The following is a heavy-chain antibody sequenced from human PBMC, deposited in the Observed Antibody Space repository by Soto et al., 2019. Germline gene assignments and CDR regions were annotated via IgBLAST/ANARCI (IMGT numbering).Heavy chain of an antibody. D-gene: IGHD7-27*01. CDR1: GGSFSGYY. CDR3: ARVGTGEEKKKVYYYYMDV. J-gene: IGHJ6*03. V-gene: IGHV4-34*01. CDR2: INHSGST. Sequence: SETLSLTCAVYGGSFSGYYWSWIRQPPGKGLEWIGEINHSGSTNYNPSLKSRVTISVDTSKNQFSLKLSSVTAADTAVYYCARVGTGEEKKKVYYYYMDVWGKGTTVTVSS.